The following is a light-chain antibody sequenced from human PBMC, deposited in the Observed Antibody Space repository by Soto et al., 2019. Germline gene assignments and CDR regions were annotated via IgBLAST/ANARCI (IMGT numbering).Light chain of an antibody. V-gene: IGKV3-11*01. CDR1: QRVSTF. J-gene: IGKJ1*01. CDR3: QQSHNWPRT. CDR2: EAS. Sequence: IVLTQSPGTLSLTPGDRATLSCRASQRVSTFLAWYQQRPGQAPRLLISEASNRATGIPARFSGSGSGTDFTLTISSLEPEDFAVYYCQQSHNWPRTFGQGTKVDIK.